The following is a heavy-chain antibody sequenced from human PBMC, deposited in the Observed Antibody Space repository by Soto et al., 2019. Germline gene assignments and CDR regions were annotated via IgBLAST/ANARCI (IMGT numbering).Heavy chain of an antibody. CDR3: ARDGDPRSDFWRGPLGGVWFDS. V-gene: IGHV1-69*12. Sequence: QVQLVQSGAEVKKPGSSVKVSCKASGGTFGTSAITWVRQAPGQGLEWMGGIVPMFGTTNYGQKFQGRVTITADESTTTAYMELNNLRFEDTAVYFCARDGDPRSDFWRGPLGGVWFDSWGQGTLVTVSS. CDR1: GGTFGTSA. D-gene: IGHD3-3*01. J-gene: IGHJ5*01. CDR2: IVPMFGTT.